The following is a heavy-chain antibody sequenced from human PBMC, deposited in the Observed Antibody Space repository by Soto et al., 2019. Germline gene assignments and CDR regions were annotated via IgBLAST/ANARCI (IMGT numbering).Heavy chain of an antibody. V-gene: IGHV5-51*01. D-gene: IGHD6-13*01. CDR2: IYPGDHET. CDR3: ARSPRSSPYLDV. Sequence: PGESLKISCQCSGYTFSNFWICWVRQLPGQGLEWMGIIYPGDHETRYSPSFLGKVTISAEKSINTAYLRWSSLEASDSAFYFCARSPRSSPYLDVWGKGARVVVCS. CDR1: GYTFSNFW. J-gene: IGHJ6*03.